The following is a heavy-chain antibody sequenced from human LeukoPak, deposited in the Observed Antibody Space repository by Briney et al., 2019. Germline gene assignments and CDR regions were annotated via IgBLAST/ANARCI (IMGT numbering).Heavy chain of an antibody. D-gene: IGHD6-13*01. CDR2: IYSGGST. CDR3: ARVVTDSSSWYTPYYYYYYMDV. V-gene: IGHV3-53*01. J-gene: IGHJ6*03. Sequence: PGGSLRLSCAASGFTVSSNYMSWVRQAPGKGLEWVSVIYSGGSTYYADSVKGRFTISRDNAKNSLYLQMNSLRAEDTAVYYCARVVTDSSSWYTPYYYYYYMDVWGKGTTVTVSS. CDR1: GFTVSSNY.